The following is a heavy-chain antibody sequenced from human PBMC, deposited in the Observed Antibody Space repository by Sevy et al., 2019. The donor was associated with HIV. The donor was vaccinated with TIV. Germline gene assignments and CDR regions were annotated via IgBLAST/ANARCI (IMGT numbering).Heavy chain of an antibody. D-gene: IGHD6-13*01. J-gene: IGHJ4*02. CDR2: ISSSGSTI. Sequence: GGSLRLSCPASGFTLSDYYMSWIRQAQGKGLEWVSSISSSGSTIYYADSVKGRFTISRDNAKNSLYLQMNSLRAEDTAVYYCARDLKPSSSWPAEFDYWGQGTLVTVSS. CDR1: GFTLSDYY. V-gene: IGHV3-11*01. CDR3: ARDLKPSSSWPAEFDY.